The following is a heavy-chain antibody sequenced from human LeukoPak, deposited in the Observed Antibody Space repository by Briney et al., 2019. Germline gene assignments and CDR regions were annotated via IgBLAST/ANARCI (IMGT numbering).Heavy chain of an antibody. Sequence: SETLSLTCAVYGGSFSGYYWSWIRQPPGKGLEWIGEINHSGSTNYNPSLKSRVTISVDTSKNQFSLKLSSVTAADTAVYYCARLFNDYGGDYYFDYWGQGTLVTVSS. CDR1: GGSFSGYY. CDR3: ARLFNDYGGDYYFDY. CDR2: INHSGST. D-gene: IGHD4-17*01. J-gene: IGHJ4*02. V-gene: IGHV4-34*01.